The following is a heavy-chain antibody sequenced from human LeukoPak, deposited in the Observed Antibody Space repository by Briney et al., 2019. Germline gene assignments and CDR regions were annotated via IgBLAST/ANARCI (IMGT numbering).Heavy chain of an antibody. J-gene: IGHJ4*02. D-gene: IGHD1-14*01. CDR2: INTDGTDI. CDR3: ARDQTQAGPTNVDY. CDR1: GFSFSKSW. V-gene: IGHV3-74*03. Sequence: PGGSLRLSCVASGFSFSKSWMHWVRQAPGKGLLWVSRINTDGTDIKYADSVEGRFTISRDNAKNTLYLQVHTLSAEDTAVYYCARDQTQAGPTNVDYWGQGTLVTVSS.